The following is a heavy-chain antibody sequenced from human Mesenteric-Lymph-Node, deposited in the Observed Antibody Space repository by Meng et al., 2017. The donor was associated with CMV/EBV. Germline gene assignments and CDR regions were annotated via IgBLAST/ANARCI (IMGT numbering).Heavy chain of an antibody. CDR2: IRDDGSDK. V-gene: IGHV3-30*02. J-gene: IGHJ6*02. Sequence: GGSLRLSCAASGFTFSSNGMHWVRQAPGKGLEWVAFIRDDGSDKYYADSLKGRFTISRDNSKNTLYLQMNSLRPEDTAVYYCARGDGKYYYGMDVWGQGTTVTVSS. CDR3: ARGDGKYYYGMDV. CDR1: GFTFSSNG. D-gene: IGHD4-23*01.